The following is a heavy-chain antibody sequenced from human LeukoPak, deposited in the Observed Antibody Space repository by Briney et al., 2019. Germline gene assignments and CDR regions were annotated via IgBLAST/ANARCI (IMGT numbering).Heavy chain of an antibody. D-gene: IGHD3-22*01. CDR3: ARDTYYYDSSGYYQKYYYYYMDV. CDR2: IKQDGSEK. J-gene: IGHJ6*03. V-gene: IGHV3-7*01. Sequence: ETLSLTCAVYGGSFSGYYWSWVRQAPGKGLEWVANIKQDGSEKYYVDSVKGRFTISRDNAKNSLYLQMNSLRAEDTAVYYCARDTYYYDSSGYYQKYYYYYMDVWGKGTTVTISS. CDR1: GGSFSGYY.